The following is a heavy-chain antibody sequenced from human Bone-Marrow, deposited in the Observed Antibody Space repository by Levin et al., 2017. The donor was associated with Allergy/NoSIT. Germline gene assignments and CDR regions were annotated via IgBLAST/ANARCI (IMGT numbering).Heavy chain of an antibody. J-gene: IGHJ3*02. Sequence: SQTLSLTCAVSGYSISSGYYWGWIRQPPGKGLEWIGSIYHSGSTYYNPSLKSRVTISVDTSKNQFSLKLSSVTAADTAVYYCARQRSRCSGGSCYPAFDIWGQGTMVTVSS. CDR1: GYSISSGYY. CDR2: IYHSGST. CDR3: ARQRSRCSGGSCYPAFDI. D-gene: IGHD2-15*01. V-gene: IGHV4-38-2*01.